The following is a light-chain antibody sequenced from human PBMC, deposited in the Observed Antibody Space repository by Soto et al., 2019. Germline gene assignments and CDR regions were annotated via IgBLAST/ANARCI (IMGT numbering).Light chain of an antibody. Sequence: QSVLTQPASVSGSPGQSITISCTGTSSDVGGYNYVSWFQHHPGKAPKLIIYEVSYRPSGVSNRFSGSNSGDTASLTISGLQAEDEADYYCSSFTNTITRYAFGTGTKLTVL. CDR1: SSDVGGYNY. J-gene: IGLJ1*01. CDR2: EVS. CDR3: SSFTNTITRYA. V-gene: IGLV2-14*01.